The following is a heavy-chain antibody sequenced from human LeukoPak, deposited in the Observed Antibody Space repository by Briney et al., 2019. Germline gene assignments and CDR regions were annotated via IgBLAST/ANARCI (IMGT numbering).Heavy chain of an antibody. CDR1: GYSFTGYW. CDR3: ATSAYCGGDCYSEYFQH. J-gene: IGHJ1*01. Sequence: GESLKISCKGSGYSFTGYWIGWVRQMPGKGLEWMGIIYPGDSDTRYSPSFQGQVTISADKSISAAYLQWSSLKASDTAMYYCATSAYCGGDCYSEYFQHWGQGTLVTVSS. D-gene: IGHD2-21*01. V-gene: IGHV5-51*01. CDR2: IYPGDSDT.